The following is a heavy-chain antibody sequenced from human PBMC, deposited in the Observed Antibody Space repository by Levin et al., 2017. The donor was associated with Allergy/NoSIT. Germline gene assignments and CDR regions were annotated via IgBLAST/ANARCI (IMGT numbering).Heavy chain of an antibody. D-gene: IGHD3-3*01. CDR3: VRGSYDFQALEI. J-gene: IGHJ3*02. CDR1: GGSFSEYY. V-gene: IGHV4-34*01. CDR2: INHNGIT. Sequence: SETLSLTCGVPGGSFSEYYWNCIRQSPGKGLEWIGEINHNGITNYNPSLKSRVTISVDTSKNQFSLKLSSVTAADTALYYCVRGSYDFQALEIWGQGTMVTVSS.